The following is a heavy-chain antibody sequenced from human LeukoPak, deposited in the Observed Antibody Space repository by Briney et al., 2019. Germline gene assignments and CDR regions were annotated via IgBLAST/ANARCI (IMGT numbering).Heavy chain of an antibody. V-gene: IGHV4-38-2*02. CDR3: ARAPRDSNGYYMRSFDS. CDR1: GYSISSDCN. D-gene: IGHD3-22*01. J-gene: IGHJ4*02. Sequence: PSETLSLTCSVSGYSISSDCNWAWIRPPPGQGLEWIGGIYHSGYTYYYPSLKSRVTLSVDTSKNQFSLRLSSVTAADTAVYYCARAPRDSNGYYMRSFDSWGQGTLVIVSS. CDR2: IYHSGYT.